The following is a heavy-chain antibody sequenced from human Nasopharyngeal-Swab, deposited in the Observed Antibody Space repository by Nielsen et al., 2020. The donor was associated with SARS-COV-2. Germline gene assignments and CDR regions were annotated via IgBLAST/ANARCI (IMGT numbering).Heavy chain of an antibody. J-gene: IGHJ4*02. Sequence: WVRQAPGQGLEWMGRITPSSGATTYAQNFQGRVTMTRDTSITTAYMELSGLRSDDTAIYYCTRGVDSWGQGTLVTVSS. CDR2: ITPSSGAT. D-gene: IGHD1-26*01. CDR3: TRGVDS. V-gene: IGHV1-2*06.